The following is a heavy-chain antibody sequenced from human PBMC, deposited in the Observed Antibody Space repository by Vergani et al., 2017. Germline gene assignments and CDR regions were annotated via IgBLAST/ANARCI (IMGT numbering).Heavy chain of an antibody. CDR2: ISSSSSCI. CDR1: GFTFSGYS. CDR3: ASTTGYCSSTSCYYMDA. Sequence: EVQLVESGGGLVKPGGSLRLSCAASGFTFSGYSMNWVRQAPGKGLEWVSSISSSSSCIYYADSVKGRFTISRDNAKNSLYLQMNSMRAEDTAVYYCASTTGYCSSTSCYYMDAWGKGTTVTVSS. D-gene: IGHD2-2*03. V-gene: IGHV3-21*01. J-gene: IGHJ6*03.